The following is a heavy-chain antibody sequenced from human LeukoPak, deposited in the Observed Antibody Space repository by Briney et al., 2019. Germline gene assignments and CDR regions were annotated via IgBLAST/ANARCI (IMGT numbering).Heavy chain of an antibody. CDR3: ARVRITMIVRGGFDP. CDR2: INHSGST. CDR1: GGSFSGYY. Sequence: SETLSLTCAVYGGSFSGYYWSWIRQPPGKGLEWIGEINHSGSTNYNPSLKSRVAISVDTSKNQFSLKLSSVTAADTAVYYCARVRITMIVRGGFDPWGQGTLVTVSS. J-gene: IGHJ5*02. D-gene: IGHD3-22*01. V-gene: IGHV4-34*01.